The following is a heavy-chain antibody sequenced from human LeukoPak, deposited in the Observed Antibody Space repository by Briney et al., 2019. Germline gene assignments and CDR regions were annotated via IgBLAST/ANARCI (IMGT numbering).Heavy chain of an antibody. J-gene: IGHJ3*02. CDR3: TISPTTTVTTGAFDI. D-gene: IGHD4-11*01. V-gene: IGHV3-73*01. Sequence: GGSLRLSCAASGFTFSGSAMHWVRQASGKGLEWVGRIRSKANSYATAYAASVKGRFTISRDDSRNTAYLQMNSLKTEDTAVYYCTISPTTTVTTGAFDIWGQGTMVTVSS. CDR1: GFTFSGSA. CDR2: IRSKANSYAT.